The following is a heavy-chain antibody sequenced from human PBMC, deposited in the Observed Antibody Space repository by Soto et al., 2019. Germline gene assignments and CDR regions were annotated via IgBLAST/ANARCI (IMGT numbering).Heavy chain of an antibody. CDR2: IYYSGST. V-gene: IGHV4-39*01. CDR3: ARPHGGYCSGGSCYGGDAFDI. J-gene: IGHJ3*02. Sequence: SETLSLTCTVSGGSISSSSYYWGWIRQPPGKGLEWIGSIYYSGSTYYNPSLKSRVTISVDTSKNQFSLKLSSVTAADTAVYYFARPHGGYCSGGSCYGGDAFDIWGQGTMVTVSS. CDR1: GGSISSSSYY. D-gene: IGHD2-15*01.